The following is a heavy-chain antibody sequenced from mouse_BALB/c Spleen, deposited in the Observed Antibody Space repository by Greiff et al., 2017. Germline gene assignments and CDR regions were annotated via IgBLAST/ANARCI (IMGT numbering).Heavy chain of an antibody. J-gene: IGHJ3*01. D-gene: IGHD3-3*01. Sequence: QVQLQQSGAELVRPGSSVKISCKASGYAFSSYWMNWVKQRPGQGLEWIGQIYPGDGDTNYNGKFKGKATLTADKSSSTAYMQLSSLTSEDSAVYFCARSRDVSWFAYWGQGTLVTVSA. CDR2: IYPGDGDT. CDR1: GYAFSSYW. V-gene: IGHV1-80*01. CDR3: ARSRDVSWFAY.